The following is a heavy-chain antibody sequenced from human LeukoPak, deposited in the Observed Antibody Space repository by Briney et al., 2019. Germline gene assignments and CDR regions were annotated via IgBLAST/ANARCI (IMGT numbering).Heavy chain of an antibody. V-gene: IGHV4-4*07. J-gene: IGHJ4*02. Sequence: SETLSLTCTVSGGSITNYYWSWIRQSAGKGLEWIGRIYSTGIITYNPSLKSRVTMSVDTSKNQFSLRLTSVTAADTAVYYCARQTGSGLFILPGGQGTLVTVSS. CDR3: ARQTGSGLFILP. CDR1: GGSITNYY. CDR2: IYSTGII. D-gene: IGHD3/OR15-3a*01.